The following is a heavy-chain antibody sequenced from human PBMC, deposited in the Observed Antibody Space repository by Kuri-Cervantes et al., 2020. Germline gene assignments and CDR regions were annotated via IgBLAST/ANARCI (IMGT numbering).Heavy chain of an antibody. CDR2: IYTSGST. Sequence: SETLSLTCTVSGGSISSYYWSWIRQPAGKGLEWIGRIYTSGSTNYNPSLKSRVTISVDTSKNQFSLKLSSVTAADTAVYYCARGVVVAATLGWFDPWGQGTLVTVSS. CDR1: GGSISSYY. J-gene: IGHJ5*02. CDR3: ARGVVVAATLGWFDP. V-gene: IGHV4-4*07. D-gene: IGHD2-15*01.